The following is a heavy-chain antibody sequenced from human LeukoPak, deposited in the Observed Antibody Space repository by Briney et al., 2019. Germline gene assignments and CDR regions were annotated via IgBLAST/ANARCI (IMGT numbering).Heavy chain of an antibody. Sequence: GGSLRLSCAVSGLSFSDYRMIWVRQAPEKRPEWVAVTAGADDVIKYADSVKGRFTISADNSKNTVYLQMNSLRAEDTALYFCATYIQRPPGMDVWGRGTMVTVSS. D-gene: IGHD2-15*01. CDR3: ATYIQRPPGMDV. J-gene: IGHJ6*02. CDR1: GLSFSDYR. CDR2: TAGADDVI. V-gene: IGHV3-23*01.